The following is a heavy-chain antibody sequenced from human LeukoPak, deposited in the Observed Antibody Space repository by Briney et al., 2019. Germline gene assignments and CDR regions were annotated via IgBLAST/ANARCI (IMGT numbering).Heavy chain of an antibody. J-gene: IGHJ4*02. CDR3: AKDIYGDYGRPGFDY. D-gene: IGHD4-17*01. Sequence: GGSLRLSCAASGFTFDDYAMHWVRQAPGKGLESVSGISWNSGSIGYADSVKGRFTISRDNAKNSLYLQMNSLRAEDMALYYCAKDIYGDYGRPGFDYWGQGTLVTVSS. V-gene: IGHV3-9*03. CDR1: GFTFDDYA. CDR2: ISWNSGSI.